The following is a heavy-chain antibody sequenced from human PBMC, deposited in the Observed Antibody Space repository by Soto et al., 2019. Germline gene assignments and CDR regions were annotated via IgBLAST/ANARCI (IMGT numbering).Heavy chain of an antibody. CDR1: GGSISSYY. D-gene: IGHD3-9*01. CDR2: IYYSGST. Sequence: ASETLSLTCTVSGGSISSYYWSWIRQPPGKGLEWIGYIYYSGSTNYNPSLKSRVTISVDTSKNQFSLKLSSVAAADTAVYYCAREHDILTGFPGSYMDVWGKGTTVTVSS. J-gene: IGHJ6*03. V-gene: IGHV4-59*01. CDR3: AREHDILTGFPGSYMDV.